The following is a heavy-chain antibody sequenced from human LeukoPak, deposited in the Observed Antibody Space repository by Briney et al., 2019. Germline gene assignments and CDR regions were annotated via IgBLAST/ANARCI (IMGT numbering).Heavy chain of an antibody. CDR1: GGSISSGAYY. J-gene: IGHJ4*02. CDR3: ATYMPFNFYFDY. CDR2: IYYSGST. V-gene: IGHV4-31*03. Sequence: ASQTLSLTCTVPGGSISSGAYYWSWIRQHPGKGLEWIGYIYYSGSTFYNPSLKSRVTISVDTSKNQFSLKLSSVTAADTAVYYCATYMPFNFYFDYWGQGTLVTVSS. D-gene: IGHD2-2*01.